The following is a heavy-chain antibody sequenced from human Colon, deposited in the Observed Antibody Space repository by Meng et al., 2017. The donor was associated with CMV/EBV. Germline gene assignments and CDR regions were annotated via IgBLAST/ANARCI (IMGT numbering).Heavy chain of an antibody. Sequence: QVQLQESGPGLVKPSQTLSLTCTVSGGPITSGTYYWSWIRQHPGEGLEWIGYIYHSGSTSYNPSLKNRVTISIDTSASQFSLNLSSVTAADTAMYYCERLRLDQTNWFDPWGQGTLVTVSS. V-gene: IGHV4-31*03. CDR2: IYHSGST. J-gene: IGHJ5*02. CDR3: ERLRLDQTNWFDP. D-gene: IGHD1/OR15-1a*01. CDR1: GGPITSGTYY.